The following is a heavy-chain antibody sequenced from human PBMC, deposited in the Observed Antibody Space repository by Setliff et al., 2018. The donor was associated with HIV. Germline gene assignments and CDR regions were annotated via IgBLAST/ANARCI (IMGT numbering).Heavy chain of an antibody. J-gene: IGHJ3*01. CDR1: SGSLSTYY. CDR3: ARARITMIGGRLEPYAFDR. Sequence: SETLSLTCTVSSGSLSTYYWSWIRQPAGEGPEYIGRVHSTGTTIYNPSLKSQVTMSVAASKNQLSLNLRSVTAADTAVYYCARARITMIGGRLEPYAFDRWGQGTKVTVSS. V-gene: IGHV4-4*07. CDR2: VHSTGTT. D-gene: IGHD3-22*01.